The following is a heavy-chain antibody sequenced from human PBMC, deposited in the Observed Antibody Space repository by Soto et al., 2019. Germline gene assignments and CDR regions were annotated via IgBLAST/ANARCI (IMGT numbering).Heavy chain of an antibody. V-gene: IGHV3-23*01. J-gene: IGHJ4*02. CDR3: AKDHVTYYYDSSGYYFRAFDY. CDR2: ISGSGGST. D-gene: IGHD3-22*01. CDR1: GFTFSSYA. Sequence: PGGSLRLSCAASGFTFSSYAMSWVRQAPGKGLEWVSAISGSGGSTYYADSVKGRFTISRDNSKNTLYLQMNSLRAEDTAVYYCAKDHVTYYYDSSGYYFRAFDYWGQGPLVTVSS.